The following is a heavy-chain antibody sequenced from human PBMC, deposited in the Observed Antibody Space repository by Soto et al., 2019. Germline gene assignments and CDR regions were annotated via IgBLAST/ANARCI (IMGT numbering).Heavy chain of an antibody. V-gene: IGHV4-39*01. J-gene: IGHJ6*03. Sequence: SETLSLTCTVSGGSISSSSYYWGWIRQPPGKGLEWIGSIYYSGSTYYNPSLKSRVTISVDTSKNQFSLKLSSVTAADTAVYYCARPYYYGSGSYYNSGYYYYMDVWGKGTTVTVS. D-gene: IGHD3-10*01. CDR3: ARPYYYGSGSYYNSGYYYYMDV. CDR1: GGSISSSSYY. CDR2: IYYSGST.